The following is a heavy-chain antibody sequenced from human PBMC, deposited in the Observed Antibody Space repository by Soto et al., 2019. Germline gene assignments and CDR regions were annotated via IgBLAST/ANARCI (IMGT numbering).Heavy chain of an antibody. CDR2: INDSGST. CDR1: GGSFSGYY. Sequence: SETLSLTCAVYGGSFSGYYWSWIRQPPGKGLEWIGEINDSGSTNYNPSLKSRVTISVDTSKNQYSQKLSSVTAADTAVYYCARVWQQLAPMDVWGKGTTVTVSS. CDR3: ARVWQQLAPMDV. J-gene: IGHJ6*03. V-gene: IGHV4-34*01. D-gene: IGHD6-13*01.